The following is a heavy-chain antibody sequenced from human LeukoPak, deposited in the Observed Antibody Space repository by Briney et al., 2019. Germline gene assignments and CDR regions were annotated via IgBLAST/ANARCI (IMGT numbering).Heavy chain of an antibody. CDR2: INTDGSST. J-gene: IGHJ4*02. V-gene: IGHV3-74*01. CDR3: ARDWRRAAAGTPDY. D-gene: IGHD6-13*01. Sequence: PGGSLRLSCEGSGLNFDKYAVSWVRQAPGKGLEWVSRINTDGSSTSYADSVKGRFTISRDNAKNTLYLQMNSLRAEDTAVYYCARDWRRAAAGTPDYWGQGTLVTVSS. CDR1: GLNFDKYA.